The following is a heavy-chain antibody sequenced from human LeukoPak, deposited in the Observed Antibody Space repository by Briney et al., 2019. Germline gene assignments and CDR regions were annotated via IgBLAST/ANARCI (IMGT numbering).Heavy chain of an antibody. CDR1: GFTFSSYA. D-gene: IGHD3-10*01. CDR3: AKVYYYGSGSYYNDAFDI. Sequence: PGGSLRLSCAASGFTFSSYAMSWVRQAPGKGLEWVSAISGSCGSTYYADSVKGRFTISRDNSKNTLYLQMNGLRAEDTAVYYCAKVYYYGSGSYYNDAFDIWGQGTMVTVSS. CDR2: ISGSCGST. V-gene: IGHV3-23*01. J-gene: IGHJ3*02.